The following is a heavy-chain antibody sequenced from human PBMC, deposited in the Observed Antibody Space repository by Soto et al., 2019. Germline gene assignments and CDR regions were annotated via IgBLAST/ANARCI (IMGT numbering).Heavy chain of an antibody. Sequence: GAAVKVSFKASRCTFRSYAIIWVRQAPGQGLEWMGGIIPIFGTANYAQKFQGRVTITADESTSTAYMELSSLRSEDTAVYFCARGVMDYFDWFCMDVWGQGTTVTVSS. V-gene: IGHV1-69*13. J-gene: IGHJ6*02. CDR2: IIPIFGTA. CDR1: RCTFRSYA. CDR3: ARGVMDYFDWFCMDV. D-gene: IGHD3-9*01.